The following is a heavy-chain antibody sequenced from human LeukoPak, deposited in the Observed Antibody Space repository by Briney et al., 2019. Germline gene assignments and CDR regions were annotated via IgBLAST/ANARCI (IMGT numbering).Heavy chain of an antibody. Sequence: KTGGSLRLSCAASGFTFSSYSMNWVRQAPGKGLEWVSSISSSSSYIYYADSVKGRFTISRDNSKNTLSLQMNSLRAEDTALYYCARGFVLGAAKNYFDYWGQGALVTVSS. CDR3: ARGFVLGAAKNYFDY. D-gene: IGHD2-21*02. J-gene: IGHJ4*02. V-gene: IGHV3-21*01. CDR2: ISSSSSYI. CDR1: GFTFSSYS.